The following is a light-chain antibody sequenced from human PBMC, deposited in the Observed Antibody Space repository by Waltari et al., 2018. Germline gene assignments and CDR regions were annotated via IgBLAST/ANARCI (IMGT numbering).Light chain of an antibody. CDR1: QRVLYSSDTKNY. J-gene: IGKJ4*01. CDR3: QQFYSTPLT. Sequence: DIVLTQSPDSLAVSLGERATIHCKSSQRVLYSSDTKNYLAWYQQKPGQPPKLLIHWASTREAGVPDLFSGSGSGTDVTLTISSLEAEDVAVYYCQQFYSTPLTFGGGTKVEIK. CDR2: WAS. V-gene: IGKV4-1*01.